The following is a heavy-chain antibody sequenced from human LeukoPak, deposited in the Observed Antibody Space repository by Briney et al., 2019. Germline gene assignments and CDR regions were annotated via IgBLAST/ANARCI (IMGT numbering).Heavy chain of an antibody. CDR2: IYHSGST. V-gene: IGHV4-38-2*01. CDR3: ARLSGY. J-gene: IGHJ4*02. CDR1: GYSISSGYY. Sequence: SETLSLTCAVSGYSISSGYYWGWIRQPPGKGLEWIGSIYHSGSTYYNPSLKSRVTISVDTSKNQFSLKLSSVTAADTAVYYCARLSGYWGQGTLVTVSS.